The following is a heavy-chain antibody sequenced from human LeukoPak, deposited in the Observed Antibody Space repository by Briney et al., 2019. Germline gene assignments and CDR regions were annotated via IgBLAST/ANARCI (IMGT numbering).Heavy chain of an antibody. J-gene: IGHJ4*02. V-gene: IGHV4-61*01. CDR2: IYYSGST. D-gene: IGHD6-13*01. Sequence: SETLSLTCSVSGGSVSSGSYYWNWIRQPPGKGLEWIGYIYYSGSTNYNPSLKSRVTISVDTSKNQFSLKLSSVTAADTAVYYCARGPWYSSSWYDYWGQGTLVTVSS. CDR1: GGSVSSGSYY. CDR3: ARGPWYSSSWYDY.